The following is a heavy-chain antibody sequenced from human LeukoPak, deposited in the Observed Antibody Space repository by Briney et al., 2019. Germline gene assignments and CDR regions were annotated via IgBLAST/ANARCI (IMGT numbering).Heavy chain of an antibody. CDR1: GGSFSSYY. Sequence: SETLSLTCAVYGGSFSSYYWSWIRQPPGKGLEWIGSIYYSGSTYYNPSLKSRVTISVDTSKNQFSLKLSSVTAADTAVYYCARHRCSGGSCYPMNWFDPWGQGTLVTVSS. CDR2: IYYSGST. J-gene: IGHJ5*02. D-gene: IGHD2-15*01. CDR3: ARHRCSGGSCYPMNWFDP. V-gene: IGHV4-34*01.